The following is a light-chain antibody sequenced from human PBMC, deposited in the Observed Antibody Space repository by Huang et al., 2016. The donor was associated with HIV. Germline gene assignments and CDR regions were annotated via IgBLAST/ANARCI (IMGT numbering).Light chain of an antibody. Sequence: EIVLTQSPTTLSLSPGERATLSCRASQSVNRYLAWYQQKPGQAPRLLIDDASNRATGIPARVSGSGSGTDFTLTISSLEPEDFAVYYCQQRSNWPPITFGQGTRLEIK. CDR1: QSVNRY. CDR3: QQRSNWPPIT. CDR2: DAS. J-gene: IGKJ5*01. V-gene: IGKV3-11*01.